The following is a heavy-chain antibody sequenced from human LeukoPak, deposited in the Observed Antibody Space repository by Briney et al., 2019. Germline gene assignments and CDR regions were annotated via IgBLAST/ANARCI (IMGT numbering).Heavy chain of an antibody. CDR3: AAYDSSGHYYFDY. V-gene: IGHV1-2*02. CDR1: GGTFSSYA. J-gene: IGHJ4*02. CDR2: INPNSGGT. Sequence: EASVKVPCKASGGTFSSYAISWVRQAPGQGLEWMGWINPNSGGTNYAQKFQGRVTMTRDTSISTAYMELSRLRSDDTAVYYCAAYDSSGHYYFDYWGQGTLVTVSS. D-gene: IGHD3-22*01.